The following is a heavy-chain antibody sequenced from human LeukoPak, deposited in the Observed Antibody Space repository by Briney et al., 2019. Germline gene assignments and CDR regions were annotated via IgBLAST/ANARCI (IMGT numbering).Heavy chain of an antibody. D-gene: IGHD6-19*01. CDR1: GFTFSSYA. CDR3: VGSSSGWYYFDY. Sequence: GGSLRLSCAASGFTFSSYAMSWVRQAPGKGLEWVSAISGSGGSTYYADSVKGRFTISRDNAKNSLYLQMNSLRAEDTAVYYCVGSSSGWYYFDYWGQGTLVTVSS. CDR2: ISGSGGST. J-gene: IGHJ4*02. V-gene: IGHV3-23*01.